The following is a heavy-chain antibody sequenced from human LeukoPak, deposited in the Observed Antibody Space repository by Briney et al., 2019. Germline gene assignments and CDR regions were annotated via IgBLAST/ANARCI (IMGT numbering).Heavy chain of an antibody. V-gene: IGHV1-69-2*01. CDR2: VDPEDGET. D-gene: IGHD5-24*01. CDR1: GYTFTDYY. Sequence: ASVKVSCKVSGYTFTDYYMHWVQQAPGKGLEWMGLVDPEDGETIYAEKFQGRVTITADTSTDTAYMELGSLRSEDTAVYYCATGERATTAGWFDPWGQGTLVTVSS. CDR3: ATGERATTAGWFDP. J-gene: IGHJ5*02.